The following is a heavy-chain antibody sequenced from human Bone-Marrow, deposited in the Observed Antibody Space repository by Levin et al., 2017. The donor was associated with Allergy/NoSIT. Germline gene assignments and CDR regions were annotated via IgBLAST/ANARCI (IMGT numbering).Heavy chain of an antibody. CDR1: GFTFSSYA. CDR2: ISGSGGST. CDR3: AKRGAGFYDSSGYIWYFDL. Sequence: PGGSLRLSCAASGFTFSSYAMSWVRQAPGKGLEWVSAISGSGGSTYYADSVKGRFTISRDNSKNTLYLQMNSLRAEDTAVYYCAKRGAGFYDSSGYIWYFDLWGRGTLVTVSS. J-gene: IGHJ2*01. V-gene: IGHV3-23*01. D-gene: IGHD3-22*01.